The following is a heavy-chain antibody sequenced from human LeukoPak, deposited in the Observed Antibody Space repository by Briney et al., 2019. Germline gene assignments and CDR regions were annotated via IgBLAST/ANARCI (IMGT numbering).Heavy chain of an antibody. D-gene: IGHD1-26*01. CDR2: IYPGDSDT. CDR3: ARHDGWADY. V-gene: IGHV5-51*01. J-gene: IGHJ4*02. Sequence: GESLKLSFRGSGYSFTSYWIGWVRQMPGKGLEWMGIIYPGDSDTRYSPSFQAQITISADKSISTAYLQWSSLKASATAMYYWARHDGWADYWGQGTLVTVSS. CDR1: GYSFTSYW.